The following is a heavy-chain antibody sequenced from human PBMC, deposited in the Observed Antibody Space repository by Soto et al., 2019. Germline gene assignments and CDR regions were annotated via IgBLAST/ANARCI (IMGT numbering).Heavy chain of an antibody. V-gene: IGHV3-48*02. J-gene: IGHJ4*02. D-gene: IGHD3-22*01. Sequence: GGSLRLSCAASGFNFSSYAMSWVRQAPGKGLEWVSYISSSSGSTYYADSVKGRFTISRDNAKNSLYLQMNSLRDEDTAVYYCARLVSNTYDSSGYYAFDYWGQGTLVTVSS. CDR3: ARLVSNTYDSSGYYAFDY. CDR1: GFNFSSYA. CDR2: ISSSSGST.